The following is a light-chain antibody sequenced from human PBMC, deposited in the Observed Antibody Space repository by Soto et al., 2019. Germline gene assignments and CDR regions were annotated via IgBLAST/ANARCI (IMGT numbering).Light chain of an antibody. CDR1: QSVSNN. J-gene: IGKJ1*01. CDR2: GAS. Sequence: EFVLTQSPGTLSVSPGERATLSCRASQSVSNNLAWYQQKPGQAPRLLIYGASNRATGIPARFSGSGSGTEFTLTISSLQSEDFAVYYCQQYNNWPRTFGQGTKVDIK. V-gene: IGKV3-15*01. CDR3: QQYNNWPRT.